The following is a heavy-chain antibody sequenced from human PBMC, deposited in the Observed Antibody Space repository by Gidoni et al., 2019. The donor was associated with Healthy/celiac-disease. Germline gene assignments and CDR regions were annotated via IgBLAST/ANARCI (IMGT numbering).Heavy chain of an antibody. V-gene: IGHV3-74*01. CDR1: GFTFSSYW. D-gene: IGHD3-22*01. Sequence: EVQLVESGGGLVQPGGSLRLSCAASGFTFSSYWMHWVRQAPGKGLVWVSRINSDGSSTSYADSVKGRFTISRDNAKNTLYLQMNSLRAEDTAVYYCARSTYYYDSSGYYPYYFDYWGQGTLVTVSS. CDR3: ARSTYYYDSSGYYPYYFDY. J-gene: IGHJ4*02. CDR2: INSDGSST.